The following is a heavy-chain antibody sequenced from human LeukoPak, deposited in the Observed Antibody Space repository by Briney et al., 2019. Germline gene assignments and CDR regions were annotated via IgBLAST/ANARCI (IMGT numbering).Heavy chain of an antibody. Sequence: GGSLRLSCAASGFSFSSYWMSWVRQAPGKGLEWVANIKQEGSEKYYVDSVKGRFTISRDNAKNSLHLQMNSLRAEDTAVYYCARTVVSIGWPYYFDYWGQGTLVTVSS. D-gene: IGHD6-19*01. V-gene: IGHV3-7*01. CDR1: GFSFSSYW. CDR2: IKQEGSEK. J-gene: IGHJ4*02. CDR3: ARTVVSIGWPYYFDY.